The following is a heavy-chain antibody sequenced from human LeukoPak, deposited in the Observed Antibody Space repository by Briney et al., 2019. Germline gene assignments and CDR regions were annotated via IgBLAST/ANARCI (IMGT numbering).Heavy chain of an antibody. CDR1: GYTFTSYY. CDR2: INPSGGST. D-gene: IGHD2-21*02. Sequence: ASVKVSCKASGYTFTSYYMHWVRQAPGQGLEWMGIINPSGGSTSYAQKFQGRVTITADKSTSTAYMELSSLRSEDTAVYYCAREYCGGDFQGCFDLWGRGTLVTVSS. J-gene: IGHJ2*01. CDR3: AREYCGGDFQGCFDL. V-gene: IGHV1-46*01.